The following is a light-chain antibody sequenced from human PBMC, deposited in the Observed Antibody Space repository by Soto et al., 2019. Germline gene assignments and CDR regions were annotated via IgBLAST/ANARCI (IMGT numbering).Light chain of an antibody. CDR1: QSISTY. Sequence: DIQMTQSPSSLSASVGDRVTITCRASQSISTYLNWYQQKPGKAPKLLIYSASNLQSGVPSGFSGSGSGTDFTLTIDSLQPEDFATYYCQQSYSTPTFGQGTKVDIK. V-gene: IGKV1-39*01. CDR2: SAS. J-gene: IGKJ1*01. CDR3: QQSYSTPT.